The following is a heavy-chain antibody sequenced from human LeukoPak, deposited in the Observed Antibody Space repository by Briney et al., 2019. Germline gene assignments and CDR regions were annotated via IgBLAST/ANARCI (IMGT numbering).Heavy chain of an antibody. J-gene: IGHJ4*02. CDR2: ISSSSSSI. CDR1: GFTFSSDS. Sequence: GGSLRLSCAASGFTFSSDSMNWVRQAPGKGLEWVSYISSSSSSIYYADSVKGRFTISRDNAKNSLYLQMNSLRAEDTAVYYCAREARRGTMVRGVTLYYFDYWGQGTLVTVSS. CDR3: AREARRGTMVRGVTLYYFDY. D-gene: IGHD3-10*01. V-gene: IGHV3-48*04.